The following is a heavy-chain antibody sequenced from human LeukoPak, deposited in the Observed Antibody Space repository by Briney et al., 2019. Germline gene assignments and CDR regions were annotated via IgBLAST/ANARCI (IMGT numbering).Heavy chain of an antibody. CDR3: ARDRGPIAAAGNRRVDP. D-gene: IGHD6-13*01. CDR2: MAGDGSST. V-gene: IGHV3-66*01. J-gene: IGHJ5*02. CDR1: GFTVSSNY. Sequence: QPGGSLRLSCAASGFTVSSNYMSWVRQAPGKGLEWVALMAGDGSSTYYADSVKGRFTISRDNSKNTLYLQMNSLRAEDTAVYYCARDRGPIAAAGNRRVDPWGQGTLVTVSS.